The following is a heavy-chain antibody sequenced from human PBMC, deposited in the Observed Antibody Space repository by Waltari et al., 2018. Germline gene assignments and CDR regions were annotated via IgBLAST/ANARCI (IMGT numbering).Heavy chain of an antibody. J-gene: IGHJ5*02. CDR1: GGTFSSYA. V-gene: IGHV1-69*01. CDR2: ISPIFGTA. Sequence: QVQLVQSGAEVKKPGSSVTVSCKASGGTFSSYAISWVRPAPGQGLEWMGGISPIFGTANYAQKVQGRVTITADESTSTAYMELSSLRSEDTAVYYCASGYCSGGSCYNWFDPWGQGTLSPSPQ. CDR3: ASGYCSGGSCYNWFDP. D-gene: IGHD2-15*01.